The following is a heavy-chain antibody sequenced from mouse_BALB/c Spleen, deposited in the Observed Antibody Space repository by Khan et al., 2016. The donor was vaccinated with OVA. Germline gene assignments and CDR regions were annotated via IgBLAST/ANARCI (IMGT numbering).Heavy chain of an antibody. D-gene: IGHD3-1*01. CDR3: ARRGAARATWDYFDC. CDR1: GYTFTNYW. V-gene: IGHV1-63*02. CDR2: TYPGGGYT. Sequence: VQLQQSGAELVRPGTSVKMSCKAAGYTFTNYWIGWVKQRPGHGLEWIGDTYPGGGYTNYNEKFKGKATLTADTSSSTAYMQLSGLTSEDSAMYSGARRGAARATWDYFDCWGQGTTLTVSS. J-gene: IGHJ2*01.